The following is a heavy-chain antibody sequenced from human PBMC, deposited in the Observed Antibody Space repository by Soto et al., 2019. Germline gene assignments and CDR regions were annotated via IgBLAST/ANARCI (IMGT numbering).Heavy chain of an antibody. CDR3: AKAFGYDSSGYYYYLDY. CDR2: VYYSGTT. J-gene: IGHJ4*02. Sequence: SETLSLTCTVSGGSISSSISFWAWIRQPPGKGLEWIGNVYYSGTTYYNPPLKGQDTVHMDTTKNQFSLKLSSMAAADSAVYYCAKAFGYDSSGYYYYLDYWGQGTLVTVSS. D-gene: IGHD3-22*01. CDR1: GGSISSSISF. V-gene: IGHV4-39*02.